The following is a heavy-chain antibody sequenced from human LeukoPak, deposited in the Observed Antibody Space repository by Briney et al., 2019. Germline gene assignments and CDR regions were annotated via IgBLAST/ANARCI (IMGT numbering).Heavy chain of an antibody. CDR2: MNPNSGNT. D-gene: IGHD3-10*01. V-gene: IGHV1-8*01. CDR1: GYTFTSYD. Sequence: GASVKVSCKASGYTFTSYDINWVRQATGQGLEWMGWMNPNSGNTGYAQKFQGRVTMTRNTSISTAYMELSSLRSEDTAVYYCEXGEYXGYGSGSNCDYWGQGTLVTVSS. J-gene: IGHJ4*02. CDR3: EXGEYXGYGSGSNCDY.